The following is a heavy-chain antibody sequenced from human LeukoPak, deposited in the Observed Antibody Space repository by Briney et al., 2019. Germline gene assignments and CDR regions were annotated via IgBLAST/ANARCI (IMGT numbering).Heavy chain of an antibody. J-gene: IGHJ4*02. CDR2: INWNGGST. CDR3: ARDLRDLGYYDSSGYYGAALDY. V-gene: IGHV3-20*04. CDR1: GFTFDDYG. D-gene: IGHD3-22*01. Sequence: PGGSLRLSCAASGFTFDDYGMSWVRQAPGKGLEWVSGINWNGGSTGYADSVKGRFTISRDNAKNSLYLQMNSLRAEDTAVYYCARDLRDLGYYDSSGYYGAALDYWGQGTLVTVSS.